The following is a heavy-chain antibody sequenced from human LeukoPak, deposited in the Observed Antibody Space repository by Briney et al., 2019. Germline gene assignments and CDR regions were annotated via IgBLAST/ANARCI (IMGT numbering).Heavy chain of an antibody. CDR2: IYSGGIT. CDR3: ARAPLESSGSYPLDY. V-gene: IGHV3-53*01. D-gene: IGHD3-10*01. J-gene: IGHJ4*02. Sequence: GGSLRLSCAASGLTVSSNYMTWVRQAPGKGLEWVSVIYSGGITYYADSVKGRFTLSRDNSKNTLYLQMNSLRAEDTAVYYCARAPLESSGSYPLDYWGQGALVIVSS. CDR1: GLTVSSNY.